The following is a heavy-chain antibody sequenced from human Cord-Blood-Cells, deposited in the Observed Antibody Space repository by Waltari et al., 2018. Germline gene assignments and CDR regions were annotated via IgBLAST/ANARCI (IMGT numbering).Heavy chain of an antibody. J-gene: IGHJ4*02. CDR3: ARGSAFTGDFEY. Sequence: QVQLVQSGAEVKKPGASVKVSCKASGYTFTSYAMHWVRQAPGQRLEWMGWINAGNGNTKYSQKFQGRVTITRDTSASTAYMELSSLRSEDTAVYYCARGSAFTGDFEYWGQGTLVTVSS. V-gene: IGHV1-3*01. CDR2: INAGNGNT. D-gene: IGHD7-27*01. CDR1: GYTFTSYA.